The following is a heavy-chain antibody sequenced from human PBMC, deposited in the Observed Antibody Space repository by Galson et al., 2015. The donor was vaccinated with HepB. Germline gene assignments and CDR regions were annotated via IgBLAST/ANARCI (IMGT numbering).Heavy chain of an antibody. V-gene: IGHV4-4*07. Sequence: SETLSLTCTVSGGSISSYYWSWIRQPAGKGLEWIGRIYTSGSTNYNPSLKSRVTMSVDTSKNQFSLKLSSVTAADTAVYYCARRASQKMGGAPRYWYFDLWGRGTLVTVSS. J-gene: IGHJ2*01. CDR2: IYTSGST. CDR1: GGSISSYY. D-gene: IGHD3-16*01. CDR3: ARRASQKMGGAPRYWYFDL.